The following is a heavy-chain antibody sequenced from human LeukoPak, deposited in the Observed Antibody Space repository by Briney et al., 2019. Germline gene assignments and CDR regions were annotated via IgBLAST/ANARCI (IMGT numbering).Heavy chain of an antibody. CDR3: ARGPNYYGSGRSWFDP. CDR1: GYTFIDYY. CDR2: INPKSGGT. Sequence: ASVKVSCKASGYTFIDYYIHWVRQAPGQGLEWMAWINPKSGGTNYAQNFQGRVTLTRDTSISAAYMELSRLRSDDTAVYYCARGPNYYGSGRSWFDPWGQGTLVTVSS. V-gene: IGHV1-2*02. D-gene: IGHD3-10*01. J-gene: IGHJ5*02.